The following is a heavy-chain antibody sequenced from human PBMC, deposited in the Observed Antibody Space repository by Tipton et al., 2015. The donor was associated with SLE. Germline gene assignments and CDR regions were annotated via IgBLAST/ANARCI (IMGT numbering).Heavy chain of an antibody. J-gene: IGHJ6*02. CDR2: IKQRGSEE. Sequence: SLRLSCAASGFTFSLYWMSWLRQAPGKGLEWVASIKQRGSEEYYVDSVEGRFTISRDDSKNTLYLQMNSLRAEDTAVYYCARDLGIVLYGMDVWGQGTTVTVSS. D-gene: IGHD1-26*01. V-gene: IGHV3-7*01. CDR3: ARDLGIVLYGMDV. CDR1: GFTFSLYW.